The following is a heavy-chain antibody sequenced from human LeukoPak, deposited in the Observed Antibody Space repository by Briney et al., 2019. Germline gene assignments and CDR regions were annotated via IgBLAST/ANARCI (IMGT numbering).Heavy chain of an antibody. Sequence: PSETLSLTCTVSGGSISSYYWSWIRQPPGKGLEWIGYIYYSGSTNYNPSLKSRVTISVDTSKNQFSLKLSSVTAADTAVYYCARLIMGYSSPYLDLWGRGTLVTVSS. D-gene: IGHD5-18*01. CDR2: IYYSGST. CDR3: ARLIMGYSSPYLDL. V-gene: IGHV4-59*08. J-gene: IGHJ2*01. CDR1: GGSISSYY.